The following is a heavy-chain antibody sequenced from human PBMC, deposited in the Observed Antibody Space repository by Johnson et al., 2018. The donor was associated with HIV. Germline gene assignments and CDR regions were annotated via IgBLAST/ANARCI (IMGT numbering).Heavy chain of an antibody. J-gene: IGHJ3*02. D-gene: IGHD3-10*01. Sequence: QVQLVESGGGVVQPGRSLRLSCAASQFTFSNFGMHWVRQAPGKGLEWVAAISFAGIKTNYADPVKGRFTIFRDNSKNTLYLQMNSLRAEDTAVYYCAREDGSGSYFYHAFDIWGQGTMVTVSS. CDR2: ISFAGIKT. CDR1: QFTFSNFG. CDR3: AREDGSGSYFYHAFDI. V-gene: IGHV3-30*03.